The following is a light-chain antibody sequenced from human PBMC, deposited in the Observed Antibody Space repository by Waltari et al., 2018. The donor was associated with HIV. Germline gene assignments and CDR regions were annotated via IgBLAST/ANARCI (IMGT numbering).Light chain of an antibody. CDR1: SSDVGGYNF. CDR2: EVS. Sequence: QSALPQPPPASGSPGPSVTISCNGTSSDVGGYNFVSWYQQPPGNAPKPMTYEVSKRPSGGPDRFSGSKSGNTASLTVSGLQPEDEADYYCSSYAGSNNFVFGTGTKVTVL. V-gene: IGLV2-8*01. J-gene: IGLJ1*01. CDR3: SSYAGSNNFV.